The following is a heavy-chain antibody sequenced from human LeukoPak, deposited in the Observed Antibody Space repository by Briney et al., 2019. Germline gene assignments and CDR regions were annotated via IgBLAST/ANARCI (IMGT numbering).Heavy chain of an antibody. J-gene: IGHJ4*02. Sequence: SETLSLTCAVYGGSFSGYYWSWIRQPPGKGLERIGEINHSGSTNYNPSLKSRVTISVDTSKNQFSLKLSSVTAADTAVYYCARGPYYYDKPPEPRTDYWGQGTLVTVSS. CDR2: INHSGST. V-gene: IGHV4-34*01. D-gene: IGHD3-22*01. CDR3: ARGPYYYDKPPEPRTDY. CDR1: GGSFSGYY.